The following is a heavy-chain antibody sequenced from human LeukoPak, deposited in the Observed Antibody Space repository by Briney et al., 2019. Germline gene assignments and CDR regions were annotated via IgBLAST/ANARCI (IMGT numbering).Heavy chain of an antibody. CDR2: ISGSGVST. J-gene: IGHJ4*02. CDR1: GSSFSSYA. V-gene: IGHV3-23*01. CDR3: AKVVLAAGDLFYFDY. D-gene: IGHD6-13*01. Sequence: GGSLRLSCAASGSSFSSYAMSWVRQAPGKGLEWVSTISGSGVSTYYADSVKGRFTLSRDNSKNTLYLQINSLRAEDTAVFYCAKVVLAAGDLFYFDYWGQGVLVTVSS.